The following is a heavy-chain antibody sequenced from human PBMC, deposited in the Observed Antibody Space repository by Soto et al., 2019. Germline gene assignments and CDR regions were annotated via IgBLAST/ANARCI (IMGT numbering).Heavy chain of an antibody. J-gene: IGHJ4*02. CDR2: SRNKATSYST. D-gene: IGHD5-12*01. CDR1: GFTFSDHY. Sequence: EVQLEESGGGLVQPGGSLRLSCAASGFTFSDHYIDWVRQAPGKGLEWVGRSRNKATSYSTSYAASVKGRFTISRDDLKNSVYLQMDSLTSEDTAFYYCLNVDRGSTPGLWGQGTLVTVSS. CDR3: LNVDRGSTPGL. V-gene: IGHV3-72*01.